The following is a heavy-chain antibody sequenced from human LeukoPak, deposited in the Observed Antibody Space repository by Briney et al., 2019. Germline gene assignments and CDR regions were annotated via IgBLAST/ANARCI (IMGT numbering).Heavy chain of an antibody. CDR1: GFIFSSYA. CDR3: ARDRWYGGGYYYYMDV. D-gene: IGHD2-15*01. V-gene: IGHV3-23*01. Sequence: GGSLRLSCAASGFIFSSYAMSWVRQAPGKGLEWVSTINGSGGSTYYADSVKGRFTISRDNSKNTVYLQMNSLRAEDTAVYYCARDRWYGGGYYYYMDVWGKGTTVTVSS. J-gene: IGHJ6*03. CDR2: INGSGGST.